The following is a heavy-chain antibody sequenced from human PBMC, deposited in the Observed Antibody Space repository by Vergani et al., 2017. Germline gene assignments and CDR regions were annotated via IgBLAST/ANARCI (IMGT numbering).Heavy chain of an antibody. Sequence: VRVVESGGTLVKPGGSLRLSCAASGFHFSPAWMSWVRQVPGKGLEWVAFIRFDGSNKYYGDSVNGRFIISRDNSKNTVDLRMNSLRTDDTAIYYCAKDRPTNMFRGAYGMDVWGQGTTVTVSS. D-gene: IGHD3-10*01. J-gene: IGHJ6*02. CDR2: IRFDGSNK. V-gene: IGHV3-30*02. CDR3: AKDRPTNMFRGAYGMDV. CDR1: GFHFSPAW.